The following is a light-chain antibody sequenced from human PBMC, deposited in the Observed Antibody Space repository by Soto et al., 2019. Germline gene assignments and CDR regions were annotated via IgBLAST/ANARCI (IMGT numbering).Light chain of an antibody. CDR1: QSDSSTS. CDR2: GAS. V-gene: IGKV3-20*01. Sequence: NVLTQSPGTLSLSPGERATLSCRVSQSDSSTSLAWYQQKPGQAPRLLIYGASNRVSGIPDRFSGSESGTDFTLTISRLEPEDFAMYFCQLYGGSPTFGQGTKVESK. J-gene: IGKJ1*01. CDR3: QLYGGSPT.